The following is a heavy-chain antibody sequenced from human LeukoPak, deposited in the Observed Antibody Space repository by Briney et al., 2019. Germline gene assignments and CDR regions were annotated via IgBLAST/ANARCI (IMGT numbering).Heavy chain of an antibody. CDR1: GGTFSSYA. J-gene: IGHJ6*03. Sequence: SVKVSCKASGGTFSSYAISWVRQAPGQGLEWMGEIIPIFGTANYAQKFQGRVTITTDETTSTAYMELSSLRSEDTAVYYCARAAVAYCGGDCYMDVWGKGTTVTVSS. CDR2: IIPIFGTA. CDR3: ARAAVAYCGGDCYMDV. D-gene: IGHD2-21*01. V-gene: IGHV1-69*05.